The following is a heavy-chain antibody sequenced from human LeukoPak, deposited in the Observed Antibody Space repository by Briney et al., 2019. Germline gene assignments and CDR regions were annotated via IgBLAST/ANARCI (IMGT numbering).Heavy chain of an antibody. CDR3: ARQVMTTVVTPVFFDY. CDR2: IYYSGST. J-gene: IGHJ4*02. Sequence: SETLSLTCTVSGGSISSSSYYWGWIRQPPGKGLEWIGYIYYSGSTNYNPSLKSRVTISVDTSKNQFSLKLSSVTAADTAVYYCARQVMTTVVTPVFFDYWGQGTLVTVSS. D-gene: IGHD4-23*01. V-gene: IGHV4-61*05. CDR1: GGSISSSSYY.